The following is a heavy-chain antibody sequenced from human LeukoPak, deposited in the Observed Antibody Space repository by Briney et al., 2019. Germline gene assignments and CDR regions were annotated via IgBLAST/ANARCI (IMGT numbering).Heavy chain of an antibody. V-gene: IGHV4-39*01. CDR3: ARTDWKGY. CDR2: IYYSGST. D-gene: IGHD1-1*01. J-gene: IGHJ4*02. Sequence: PSETLSLTCTVSGGSISGSSYYWGWIRQPPGKGLQLIGSIYYSGSTYYPPSLKSRVTISVDTSKNQFSLKLSSVTAADTAVYYCARTDWKGYWGQGTLVTVSS. CDR1: GGSISGSSYY.